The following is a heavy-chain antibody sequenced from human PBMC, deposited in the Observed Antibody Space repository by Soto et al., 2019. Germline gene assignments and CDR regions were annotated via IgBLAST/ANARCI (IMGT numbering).Heavy chain of an antibody. V-gene: IGHV4-30-4*01. D-gene: IGHD6-13*01. Sequence: QVQLQESGPGLVKPSQTLSLTCTVSGGSIRSSDYYWSWIRQPPGKGLEWIGYVYYSESAYYNPSLQSRGFISIDTSKNQFSLTLSSVTAADTPVYYCARVIITATGTSGFDSWGQGTLVTVSS. CDR1: GGSIRSSDYY. CDR3: ARVIITATGTSGFDS. J-gene: IGHJ4*02. CDR2: VYYSESA.